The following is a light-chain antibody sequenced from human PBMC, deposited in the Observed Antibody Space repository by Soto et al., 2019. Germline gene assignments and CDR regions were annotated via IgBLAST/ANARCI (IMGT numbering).Light chain of an antibody. CDR3: CSYAGSSTFDVV. V-gene: IGLV2-23*03. Sequence: QSALTQPASVSVSPGQSITISCTGTSSDVGSYNLVSWYQQHPGKAPKLMIYEGSKRPSGVSNRFSVSKSGNTASLTISGLQAEDEADYYCCSYAGSSTFDVVFGGGTKLTVL. CDR1: SSDVGSYNL. J-gene: IGLJ2*01. CDR2: EGS.